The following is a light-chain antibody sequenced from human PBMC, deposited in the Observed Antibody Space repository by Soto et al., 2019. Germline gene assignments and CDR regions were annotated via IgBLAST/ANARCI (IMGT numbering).Light chain of an antibody. CDR2: GTT. CDR3: QSYATRLSGAWV. V-gene: IGLV1-40*01. CDR1: PSNIGAGFD. Sequence: QSVLTQPPSVSGAPGQRITISCTGSPSNIGAGFDVHWYQQFPGTAPKLLIYGTTSRPSGVPDRFSGSQSGSSASLAITGLQAGDEADYDCQSYATRLSGAWVFGGGTKLTVL. J-gene: IGLJ3*02.